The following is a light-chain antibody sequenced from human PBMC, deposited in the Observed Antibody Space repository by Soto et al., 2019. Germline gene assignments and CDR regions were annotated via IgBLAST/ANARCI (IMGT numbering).Light chain of an antibody. CDR3: FSYAGSSTFCV. Sequence: QSALTQPASVSGSPGQSITISCTGTSSDVGSYNLVSLYQQHPGKAPKLMIYEGSKRPSGVSNHFSGSKSGNTASLTISGLQAEDEADYYCFSYAGSSTFCVFGGGTHLTVL. CDR2: EGS. CDR1: SSDVGSYNL. J-gene: IGLJ3*02. V-gene: IGLV2-23*03.